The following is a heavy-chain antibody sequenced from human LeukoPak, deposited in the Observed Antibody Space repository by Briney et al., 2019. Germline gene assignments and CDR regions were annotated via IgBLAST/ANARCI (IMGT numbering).Heavy chain of an antibody. CDR2: INPNSGGT. D-gene: IGHD6-13*01. CDR3: ARDWQQLGQPSYYFDY. Sequence: ASVKVSCKASGYTFTSYYMHWVRQAPGQGLEWMGWINPNSGGTNYAQKFQGRVTMTRDTSISTAYMELSRLRSDDTAVYYCARDWQQLGQPSYYFDYWGQGTLVTVSS. V-gene: IGHV1-2*02. CDR1: GYTFTSYY. J-gene: IGHJ4*02.